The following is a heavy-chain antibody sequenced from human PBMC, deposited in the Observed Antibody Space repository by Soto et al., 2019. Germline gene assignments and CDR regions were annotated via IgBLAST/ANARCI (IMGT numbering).Heavy chain of an antibody. D-gene: IGHD4-17*01. CDR2: ISYDGSNK. J-gene: IGHJ4*02. Sequence: QVQLVESGGGVVQPGRSLRLSCAASGFTFSSYAMHWVRQAPGKGLEWVAVISYDGSNKYYADSVKGRFTISRDNSKNTLYLQMNSLRTDDTAVYYCARPYYGGYSPGGYWGQGTLVTVSS. V-gene: IGHV3-30-3*01. CDR3: ARPYYGGYSPGGY. CDR1: GFTFSSYA.